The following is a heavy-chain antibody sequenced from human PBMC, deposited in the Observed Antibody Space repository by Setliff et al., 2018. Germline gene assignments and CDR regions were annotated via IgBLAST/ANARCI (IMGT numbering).Heavy chain of an antibody. D-gene: IGHD3-22*01. CDR3: ARGDSSGYYYAQEVFIDY. V-gene: IGHV3-9*01. CDR2: ISWNSGSI. J-gene: IGHJ4*02. Sequence: GGSLRLSCAASGFTFDDYAMHWVRQAPGKGLEWVSGISWNSGSIGYADSVKGRFTISRDNAKNTLYLQMNSLRAEDTAVYYCARGDSSGYYYAQEVFIDYWGQGTLVTVSS. CDR1: GFTFDDYA.